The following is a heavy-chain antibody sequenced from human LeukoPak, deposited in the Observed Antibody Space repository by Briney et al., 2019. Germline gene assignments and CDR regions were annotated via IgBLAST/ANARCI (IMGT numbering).Heavy chain of an antibody. D-gene: IGHD3-16*01. Sequence: GSLRISCGGPGFHLCSLAINWGRQASREGAGWGSGISGSGGSTYYADSVKGRFTISRDNSKNTLYLQMNSLRADDTAVYYCAKVRASGLIYFDYWGQGTLVTVSS. CDR1: GFHLCSLA. CDR2: ISGSGGST. J-gene: IGHJ4*02. CDR3: AKVRASGLIYFDY. V-gene: IGHV3-23*01.